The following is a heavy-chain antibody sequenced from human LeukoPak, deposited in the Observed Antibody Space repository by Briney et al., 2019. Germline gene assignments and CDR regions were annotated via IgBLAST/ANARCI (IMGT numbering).Heavy chain of an antibody. CDR3: ATDLFDYMDV. J-gene: IGHJ6*03. V-gene: IGHV3-21*01. Sequence: PGGSLRLSCAASGFTFISYSMNWVRQAPGKGLEWVSSISSSSSYIYYADSVKGRFTISRDNAENSLYLQMNSLRAEDTAVYYCATDLFDYMDVWGKGTTVTVSS. CDR1: GFTFISYS. CDR2: ISSSSSYI. D-gene: IGHD2-21*01.